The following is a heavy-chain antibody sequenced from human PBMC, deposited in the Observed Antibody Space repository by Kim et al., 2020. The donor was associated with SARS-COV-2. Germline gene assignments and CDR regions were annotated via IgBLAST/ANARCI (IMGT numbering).Heavy chain of an antibody. Sequence: GGSLRLSCAASGFTFSSYAMSWVRQAPGKGLEWVSAISGSGGSTYYADSVKGRFTISRDNSKNTLYLQMNSLRAEDTAVYYCAKDLAYYGSGSGVGYYGMDVWGQGTTVTVSS. CDR2: ISGSGGST. J-gene: IGHJ6*02. D-gene: IGHD3-10*01. CDR1: GFTFSSYA. V-gene: IGHV3-23*01. CDR3: AKDLAYYGSGSGVGYYGMDV.